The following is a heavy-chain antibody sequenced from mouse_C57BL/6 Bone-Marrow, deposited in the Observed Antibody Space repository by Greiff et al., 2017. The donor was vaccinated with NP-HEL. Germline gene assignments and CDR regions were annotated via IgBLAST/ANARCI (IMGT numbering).Heavy chain of an antibody. V-gene: IGHV14-4*01. D-gene: IGHD1-2*01. CDR3: IITTFNDY. CDR1: GFNIKDDY. Sequence: EVQLQQSGAELVRPGASVKLSCTASGFNIKDDYMHWVKQRPEQGLEWIGWIDPENGDTEYASKFQGKATIPADTSSNTAYLQLSSLTSEDTAVYYCIITTFNDYWGQGTTLTVSS. CDR2: IDPENGDT. J-gene: IGHJ2*01.